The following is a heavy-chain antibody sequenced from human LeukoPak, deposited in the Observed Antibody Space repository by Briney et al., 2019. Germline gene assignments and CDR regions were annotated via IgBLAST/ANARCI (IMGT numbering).Heavy chain of an antibody. CDR1: GYTLTELS. J-gene: IGHJ4*02. Sequence: ASVKVSCKVSGYTLTELSMHWVRQAPGKGLEWMGGFDPEDGETIYAQKFQGRVTMTEDTSTDTAYMELSSLRPEDTAVYYCATGYGGNSGSNYWGQGTLVTVSS. CDR2: FDPEDGET. V-gene: IGHV1-24*01. D-gene: IGHD4-23*01. CDR3: ATGYGGNSGSNY.